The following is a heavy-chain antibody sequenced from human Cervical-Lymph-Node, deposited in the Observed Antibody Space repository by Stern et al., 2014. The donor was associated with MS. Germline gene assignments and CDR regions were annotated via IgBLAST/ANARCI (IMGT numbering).Heavy chain of an antibody. D-gene: IGHD3-3*01. CDR2: IIPIFGTA. CDR3: ARSPRYYDFSSHFDY. J-gene: IGHJ4*02. CDR1: GGTLNTYT. Sequence: QEQLAQSGTEVKKPGSSVKVSCKASGGTLNTYTLTCVRQAPGQGLEWEGTIIPIFGTAKFAQKCQGRVTFTADDSTSTAYMELNSLKSEDAAVYYCARSPRYYDFSSHFDYCGQGTLVTVSS. V-gene: IGHV1-69*18.